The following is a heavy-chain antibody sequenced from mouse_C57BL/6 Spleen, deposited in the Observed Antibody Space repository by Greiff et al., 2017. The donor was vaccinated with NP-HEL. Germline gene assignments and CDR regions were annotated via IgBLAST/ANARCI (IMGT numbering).Heavy chain of an antibody. Sequence: DVMLVESGGGLVKPGGSLKLSCAASGFTFSDYGMHWVRQAPEKGLEWVAYISSGSSTIYYADTVKGRFTISRDNAKNTLFLQMTSLRSEDTAMYYCARPSTGNFDYWGQGTTLTVSS. V-gene: IGHV5-17*01. CDR3: ARPSTGNFDY. CDR2: ISSGSSTI. D-gene: IGHD4-1*02. J-gene: IGHJ2*01. CDR1: GFTFSDYG.